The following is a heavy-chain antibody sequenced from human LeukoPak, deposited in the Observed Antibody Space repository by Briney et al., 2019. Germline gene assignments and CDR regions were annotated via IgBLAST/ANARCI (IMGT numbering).Heavy chain of an antibody. CDR3: AELGITMIGGV. CDR1: GFTFNNYI. CDR2: ISSSGSTI. Sequence: GGSLRLSCAASGFTFNNYIMNWVRQAPGKGLEWVSYISSSGSTIYYADSVKGRFTISRDNAKNSLNLQMNSLRAEDTAVYYCAELGITMIGGVWGKGTTVTISS. J-gene: IGHJ6*04. D-gene: IGHD3-10*02. V-gene: IGHV3-48*04.